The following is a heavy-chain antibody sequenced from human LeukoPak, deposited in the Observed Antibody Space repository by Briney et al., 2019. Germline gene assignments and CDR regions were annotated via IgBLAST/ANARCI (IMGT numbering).Heavy chain of an antibody. CDR1: GGSISSSNW. CDR3: ARDQAYDSSGYS. CDR2: IYHSGST. V-gene: IGHV4-4*02. Sequence: SETLPLTCAVSGGSISSSNWWSWVRQPPGKGLEWIGEIYHSGSTNYNPSLKSRVTISVDKSKNQFSLKLSSVTAADTAVYYCARDQAYDSSGYSWGQGTLVTVSS. D-gene: IGHD3-22*01. J-gene: IGHJ5*02.